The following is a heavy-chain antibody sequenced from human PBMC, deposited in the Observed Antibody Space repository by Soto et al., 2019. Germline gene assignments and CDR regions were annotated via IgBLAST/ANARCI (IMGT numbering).Heavy chain of an antibody. CDR2: IYYSGST. Sequence: SETLSLTCTVSGGSISSYYWSWIRQPPGKGLEWIGYIYYSGSTNYNPSLKSRVTISVDTSKDQFSLKLSSVTAADTAVYYCARASSYYDSSGYYWTADAFDIWGQGTMVTVSS. V-gene: IGHV4-59*01. D-gene: IGHD3-22*01. J-gene: IGHJ3*02. CDR3: ARASSYYDSSGYYWTADAFDI. CDR1: GGSISSYY.